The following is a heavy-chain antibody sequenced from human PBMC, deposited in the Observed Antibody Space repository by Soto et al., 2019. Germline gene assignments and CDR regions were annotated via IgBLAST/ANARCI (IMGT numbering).Heavy chain of an antibody. CDR3: VRDGYYHDSSGISDDAFDI. D-gene: IGHD3-22*01. CDR1: GFPFSVYE. V-gene: IGHV3-48*03. Sequence: PGGSLRLSCAASGFPFSVYEMNWVRQAPGKGLEWVSFISRGGSPIYYADSVKGLFTISRDDAKSSLYLQMNSLRVEDAAVYFCVRDGYYHDSSGISDDAFDIWGQGTLVTVSS. J-gene: IGHJ3*02. CDR2: ISRGGSPI.